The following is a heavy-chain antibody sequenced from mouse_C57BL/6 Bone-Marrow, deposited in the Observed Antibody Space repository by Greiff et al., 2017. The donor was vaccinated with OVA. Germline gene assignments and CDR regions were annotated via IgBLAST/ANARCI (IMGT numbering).Heavy chain of an antibody. J-gene: IGHJ2*01. CDR1: GYSITSGYY. CDR2: ISYDGSN. CDR3: ARVLLWFDY. V-gene: IGHV3-6*01. Sequence: EVQLQQSGPGLVKPSQSLSLTCSVTGYSITSGYYWNWIRQFPGNKLEWMGYISYDGSNNYNPSLKNRISITRDTSKNQFFLKLNSVTTEDTATYYCARVLLWFDYWGQGTTLTVSS. D-gene: IGHD2-10*01.